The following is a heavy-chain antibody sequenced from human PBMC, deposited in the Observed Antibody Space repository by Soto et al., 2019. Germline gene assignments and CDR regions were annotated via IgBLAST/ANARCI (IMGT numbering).Heavy chain of an antibody. Sequence: QVLLVQSGPEVKKPGSSVKVSCKASGGTFNNYAINWVRQAPGKGLEWMGGIIPTFGTGNHAQKFQGRGTRTVDESTTTAYMELNSLRSEDTAIYYCASFDGTLVRGGRSSPGERDVWGQGTTVIVSS. D-gene: IGHD3-10*01. V-gene: IGHV1-69*01. CDR1: GGTFNNYA. CDR2: IIPTFGTG. J-gene: IGHJ6*02. CDR3: ASFDGTLVRGGRSSPGERDV.